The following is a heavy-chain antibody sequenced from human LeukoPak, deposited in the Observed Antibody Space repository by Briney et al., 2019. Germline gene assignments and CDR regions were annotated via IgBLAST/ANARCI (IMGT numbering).Heavy chain of an antibody. CDR1: GYTFSNYD. Sequence: ASVKVSCKTSGYTFSNYDINWVRQATGQGGEWMGWMNPHSGHAGFAQKFQGRVAMTRNTSITTAYMEISSLKSEDTAVYYCAGGPRVQLVYYAMDVWGQGTTVTVSS. CDR2: MNPHSGHA. CDR3: AGGPRVQLVYYAMDV. V-gene: IGHV1-8*01. J-gene: IGHJ6*02. D-gene: IGHD5-24*01.